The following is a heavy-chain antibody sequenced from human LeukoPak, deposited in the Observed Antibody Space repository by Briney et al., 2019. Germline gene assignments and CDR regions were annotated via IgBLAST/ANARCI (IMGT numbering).Heavy chain of an antibody. CDR2: IYSGGST. Sequence: GGSLRLSCAASGFTVSSSYMSWVRQAPGKGLEWVSVIYSGGSTYYADSVKGRFTISRDNSKNTLYLQMNSLRAEDTAVYYCARFGSGSYSVGFYYYGMDVWGQGTTVTVSS. V-gene: IGHV3-53*01. D-gene: IGHD3-10*01. CDR3: ARFGSGSYSVGFYYYGMDV. CDR1: GFTVSSSY. J-gene: IGHJ6*02.